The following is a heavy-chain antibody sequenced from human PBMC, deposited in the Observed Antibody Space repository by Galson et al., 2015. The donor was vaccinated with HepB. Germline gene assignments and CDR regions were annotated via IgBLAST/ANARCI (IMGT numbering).Heavy chain of an antibody. J-gene: IGHJ4*02. V-gene: IGHV3-66*01. D-gene: IGHD3-22*01. CDR3: ARGHYYDSSGYWD. Sequence: SLRLSCAASGFTVSSNYMSWVRQAPGKGLEWVSVIYSGGSTYYADSVKGRFTISRDNSKNTLYLQMNSLRAEDTAVYYCARGHYYDSSGYWDWGQGTLVTVSS. CDR2: IYSGGST. CDR1: GFTVSSNY.